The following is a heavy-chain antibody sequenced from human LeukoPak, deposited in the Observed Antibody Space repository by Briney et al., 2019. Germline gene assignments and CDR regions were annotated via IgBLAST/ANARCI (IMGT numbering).Heavy chain of an antibody. Sequence: GGSLRLSCAVSGFSFSIYWMSWVRQAPGKGLEWVANIKQDGSEKYYMDSVKGRFTISRDNAKNSLYLQMNSLRAEDTAVYYCAREPYYDFWSGYYSLYYFDYWGQGTLVTVSS. CDR2: IKQDGSEK. D-gene: IGHD3-3*01. CDR1: GFSFSIYW. J-gene: IGHJ4*02. CDR3: AREPYYDFWSGYYSLYYFDY. V-gene: IGHV3-7*03.